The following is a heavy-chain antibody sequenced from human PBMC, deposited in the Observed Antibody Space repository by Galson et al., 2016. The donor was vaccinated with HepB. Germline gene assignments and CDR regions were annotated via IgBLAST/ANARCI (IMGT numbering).Heavy chain of an antibody. V-gene: IGHV1-18*01. CDR3: ARRVPAAPQYYYGMDV. CDR1: GYTFINYG. Sequence: SVKVSCKGSGYTFINYGITWVRQAPGQGLEWVGWISGYNGNTNYAQKFQGRVTMTTETSPSTAYMDLWRLRPNDTAVCYCARRVPAAPQYYYGMDVWGQGTTVIVSS. D-gene: IGHD2-2*01. CDR2: ISGYNGNT. J-gene: IGHJ6*02.